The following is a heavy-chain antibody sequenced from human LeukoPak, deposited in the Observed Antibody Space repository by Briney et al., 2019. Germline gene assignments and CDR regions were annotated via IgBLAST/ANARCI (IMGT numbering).Heavy chain of an antibody. CDR1: GFTFSSYG. CDR2: IRYDGSSK. J-gene: IGHJ4*02. CDR3: AKDKDDGWAQRYFDY. V-gene: IGHV3-30*02. D-gene: IGHD5-24*01. Sequence: GGSLRLSCAASGFTFSSYGMHWLRQAPGQGLEWVAFIRYDGSSKSYADSVKGRFTISRDNSKTTLYLQMNSRRAEDTAVYYCAKDKDDGWAQRYFDYWGQGTLVTVSS.